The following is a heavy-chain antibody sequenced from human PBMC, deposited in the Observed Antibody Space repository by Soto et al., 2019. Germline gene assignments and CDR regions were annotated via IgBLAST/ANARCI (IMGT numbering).Heavy chain of an antibody. CDR1: GYTFTHYA. CDR2: INAFSGNT. J-gene: IGHJ5*02. V-gene: IGHV1-3*01. Sequence: QVQLVQSGAEVKKPGASVKVSCTASGYTFTHYAIHWVRHAPGQRLEWMGFINAFSGNTKYSQTFQGRLTFTKDTSASTAYMDLSRLRSEDTAIYYCARGLAADGAWGQGTLVTVSS. D-gene: IGHD6-13*01. CDR3: ARGLAADGA.